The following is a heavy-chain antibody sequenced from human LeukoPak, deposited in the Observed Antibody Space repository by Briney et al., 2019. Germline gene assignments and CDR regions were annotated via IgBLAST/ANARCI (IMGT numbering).Heavy chain of an antibody. CDR2: INHSGST. Sequence: SETLSLTCDVYGGSFSGYYWSWIRQPPGKGLEWIGEINHSGSTNYNPSLKSRVTISVDTSKNQFSLKLSSVTAADTAVYYCASQPGIAAAGYLNWGQGTLVTVSS. V-gene: IGHV4-34*01. CDR3: ASQPGIAAAGYLN. D-gene: IGHD6-13*01. J-gene: IGHJ4*02. CDR1: GGSFSGYY.